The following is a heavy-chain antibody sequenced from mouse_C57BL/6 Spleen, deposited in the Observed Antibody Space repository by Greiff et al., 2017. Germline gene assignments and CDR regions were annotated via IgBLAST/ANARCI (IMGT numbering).Heavy chain of an antibody. CDR3: ARSITTGDY. D-gene: IGHD2-4*01. Sequence: VQLQQSGAELVKPGASVKLSCKASGYTFTSYWMQWVKQRPGQGLEWIGEIDPSDSYTNYNQKFKGKATLTVDTSSSTAYMQLSSLTSEDSAVYYCARSITTGDYWGQGTTLTVSS. V-gene: IGHV1-50*01. CDR2: IDPSDSYT. CDR1: GYTFTSYW. J-gene: IGHJ2*01.